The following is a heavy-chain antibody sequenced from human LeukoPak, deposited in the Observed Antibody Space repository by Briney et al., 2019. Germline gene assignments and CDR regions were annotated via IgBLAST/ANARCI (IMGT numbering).Heavy chain of an antibody. D-gene: IGHD2-21*02. J-gene: IGHJ3*02. CDR1: GFTFSSYG. CDR3: ARMVVVVTAISAFDI. Sequence: GGSLRLSCAASGFTFSSYGMHWVRQAPGKGLEWVAFIRYDGSNKYYADSVKGRFTISRDNSKNTLYLQMNSLRAEDTAVYYCARMVVVVTAISAFDIWGQGTMVTVSS. V-gene: IGHV3-30*02. CDR2: IRYDGSNK.